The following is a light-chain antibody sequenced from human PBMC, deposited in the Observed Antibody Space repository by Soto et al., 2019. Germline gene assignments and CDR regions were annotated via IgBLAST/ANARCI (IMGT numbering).Light chain of an antibody. Sequence: QSVLTQPRSVSGSPGQSVTISCTGTSSDVGGYNHVSWYQQNPGKAPKVMIYDVSKRPSGVPDRFSGSKSGNTASLTISGLQAEDEADYYCCSYAGTDTYVFGSGTKLTVL. CDR1: SSDVGGYNH. V-gene: IGLV2-11*01. CDR3: CSYAGTDTYV. CDR2: DVS. J-gene: IGLJ1*01.